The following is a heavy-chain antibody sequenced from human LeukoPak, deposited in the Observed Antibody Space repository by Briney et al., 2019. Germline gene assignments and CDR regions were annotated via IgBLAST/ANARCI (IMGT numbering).Heavy chain of an antibody. CDR2: IIPTFGTA. D-gene: IGHD3-16*02. J-gene: IGHJ4*02. CDR1: GGTFSSYA. CDR3: ASRVDYVWGSYRYHDY. Sequence: ASVKVSCKASGGTFSSYAISWVRQAPGQGLEWMGGIIPTFGTANYAQKFQGRVTITADKSTSTAYMELSSLRSEDTAVYYCASRVDYVWGSYRYHDYWGQGTLVTVSS. V-gene: IGHV1-69*06.